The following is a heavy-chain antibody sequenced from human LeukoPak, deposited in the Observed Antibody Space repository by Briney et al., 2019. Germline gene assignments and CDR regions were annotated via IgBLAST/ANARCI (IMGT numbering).Heavy chain of an antibody. CDR2: IIPIFGTA. Sequence: SVKVSCKASGGTFSSYAISWVRQAPGQGLEWMGGIIPIFGTANYAQKFQGRVTITADESTSTAYMELSSLRSEDTAVYYRAREGSRWYEYDYWGQGTLVTVSS. J-gene: IGHJ4*02. CDR1: GGTFSSYA. V-gene: IGHV1-69*13. CDR3: AREGSRWYEYDY. D-gene: IGHD4-23*01.